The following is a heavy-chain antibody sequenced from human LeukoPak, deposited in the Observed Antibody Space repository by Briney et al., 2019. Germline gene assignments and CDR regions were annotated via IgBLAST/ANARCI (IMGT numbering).Heavy chain of an antibody. CDR3: ASMVPRGY. J-gene: IGHJ4*02. Sequence: PGGSLRLSCAASGFTFSSYAMHWVRQAPGKGLEWVAVISYDGSNKYYADSVKGRFTISRDNSKNTLYLQMNSLRAEDTAVYYCASMVPRGYWGQGTLVTVSS. CDR2: ISYDGSNK. D-gene: IGHD4/OR15-4a*01. V-gene: IGHV3-30*04. CDR1: GFTFSSYA.